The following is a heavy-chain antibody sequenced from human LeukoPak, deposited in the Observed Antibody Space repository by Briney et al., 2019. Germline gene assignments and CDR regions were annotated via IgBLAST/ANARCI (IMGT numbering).Heavy chain of an antibody. CDR3: ARDAGEIYYDSSGHDY. CDR2: ITWNGGIT. J-gene: IGHJ4*02. Sequence: GGSLRLSCAASGFTFDDYGMSWVRQAPGKGLEWGSGITWNGGITGYADSVKGRFTMSRDNAKNSLYLQMNSLRAEDTALYYCARDAGEIYYDSSGHDYWGQGTLVTVS. V-gene: IGHV3-20*04. D-gene: IGHD3-22*01. CDR1: GFTFDDYG.